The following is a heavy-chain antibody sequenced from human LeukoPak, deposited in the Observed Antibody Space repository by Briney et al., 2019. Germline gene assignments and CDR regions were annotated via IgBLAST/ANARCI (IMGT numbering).Heavy chain of an antibody. CDR3: AGHPTTVTIFDP. J-gene: IGHJ5*02. CDR2: IYYSGST. D-gene: IGHD4-17*01. V-gene: IGHV4-59*08. CDR1: GGSISSYY. Sequence: PSETLSLTCTVSGGSISSYYWSWIRQPPGKGLEWIGYIYYSGSTNYNPSLKSRVTISVDTSKNQFSLKLSSVTAADTAVYYCAGHPTTVTIFDPWGQGTLVTVSS.